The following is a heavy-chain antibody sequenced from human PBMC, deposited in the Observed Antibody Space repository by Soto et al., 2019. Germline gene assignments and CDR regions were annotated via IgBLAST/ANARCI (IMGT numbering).Heavy chain of an antibody. CDR3: ARDFYPLAYYFDP. J-gene: IGHJ4*02. V-gene: IGHV1-18*04. CDR1: GYTFINHG. CDR2: VSGSNGNT. Sequence: QVQLVQSEAEVKKPGASVKVSCEASGYTFINHGISWVRQAPGQGLEWMGWVSGSNGNTKYAPKFPGRVTKTTETSTSTAHMELRNLRSDDTAVYFCARDFYPLAYYFDPWGQGTLVTVSS.